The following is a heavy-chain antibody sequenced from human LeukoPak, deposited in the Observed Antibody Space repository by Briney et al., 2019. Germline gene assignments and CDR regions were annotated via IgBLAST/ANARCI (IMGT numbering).Heavy chain of an antibody. Sequence: PSETLSLTCTVSGGSIRGSVYFWGWIRQPPGKGLEWIGSIYHSGSTYYHPSLKSRVTISVDTSKNQFSLRLSSVTAADTAVYYCARLDSSGWDDYWDQGTLVTVSS. CDR3: ARLDSSGWDDY. CDR2: IYHSGST. D-gene: IGHD6-19*01. J-gene: IGHJ4*02. CDR1: GGSIRGSVYF. V-gene: IGHV4-39*01.